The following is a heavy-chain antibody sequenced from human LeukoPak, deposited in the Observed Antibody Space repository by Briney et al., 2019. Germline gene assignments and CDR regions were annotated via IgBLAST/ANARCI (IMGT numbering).Heavy chain of an antibody. CDR1: GFSFGSYD. V-gene: IGHV3-21*01. CDR3: ASHIVVVTAIHYYAMDV. CDR2: ITTSSSYI. Sequence: PGGSLRLSCAASGFSFGSYDMNWVRQAPGKGLEWVSSITTSSSYIYYADSVKGRFTVSRDNAKNSLYLQMNSLRAEDTAVYYCASHIVVVTAIHYYAMDVWGQGTTVTVSS. J-gene: IGHJ6*02. D-gene: IGHD2-2*01.